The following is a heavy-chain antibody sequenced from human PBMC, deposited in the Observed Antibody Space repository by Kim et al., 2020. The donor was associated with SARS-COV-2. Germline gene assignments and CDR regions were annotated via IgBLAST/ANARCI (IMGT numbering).Heavy chain of an antibody. J-gene: IGHJ4*02. V-gene: IGHV3-15*01. CDR3: TSFLYSGTYSC. Sequence: GGSLRLSCAASGFTFSNAWMSWVRQAPGKGLEWVGRIKTKTAGGTIDYAAPVKDRFTISRDDTTNTLYLQMDSLKTEDTAVYYCTSFLYSGTYSCWGQGTLVTVSS. CDR2: IKTKTAGGTI. CDR1: GFTFSNAW. D-gene: IGHD1-26*01.